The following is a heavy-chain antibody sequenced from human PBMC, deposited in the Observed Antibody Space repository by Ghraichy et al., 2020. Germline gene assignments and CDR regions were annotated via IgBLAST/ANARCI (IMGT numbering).Heavy chain of an antibody. CDR1: ELPFSNYR. J-gene: IGHJ4*02. Sequence: GGSLRLSCAASELPFSNYRMSWVCHAPGKGLEWVAHIKPDGSEEFYVDSVKGRFTTSRENAHNSLSLQMNSLRAEDSAVYYCARSTFSSADYWGQGTLVTVSS. V-gene: IGHV3-7*01. D-gene: IGHD6-6*01. CDR3: ARSTFSSADY. CDR2: IKPDGSEE.